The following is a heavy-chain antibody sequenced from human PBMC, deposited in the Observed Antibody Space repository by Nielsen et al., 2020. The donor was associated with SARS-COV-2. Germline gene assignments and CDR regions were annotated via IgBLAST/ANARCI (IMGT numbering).Heavy chain of an antibody. D-gene: IGHD2-2*01. J-gene: IGHJ6*03. V-gene: IGHV4-59*01. Sequence: WIRQPPGKGLEWIGYIYNSGSTDYNPSLKSRVTISVDKSKNQSSLKLTSVSAADTAVYYCARSAVVLPAATYYYYYYHMDVWGKGTMVTVSS. CDR2: IYNSGST. CDR3: ARSAVVLPAATYYYYYYHMDV.